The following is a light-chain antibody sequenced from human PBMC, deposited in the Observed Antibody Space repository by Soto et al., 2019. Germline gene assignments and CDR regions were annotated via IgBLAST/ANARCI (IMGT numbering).Light chain of an antibody. CDR1: SSNIGKNA. CDR2: SDD. CDR3: GAWDDSLSGLV. V-gene: IGLV1-44*01. Sequence: SVLTQPPSASAAPGQRVIISCSGSSSNIGKNAVKWYQQFPGTAPKLLIHSDDQRPSGVPDRFSGSKSGTSASLTISGLKSEDEAHYYCGAWDDSLSGLVLCGGTK. J-gene: IGLJ3*02.